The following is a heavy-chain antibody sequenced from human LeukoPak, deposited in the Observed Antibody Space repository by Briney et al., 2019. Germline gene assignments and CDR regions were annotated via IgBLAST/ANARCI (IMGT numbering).Heavy chain of an antibody. V-gene: IGHV5-51*01. J-gene: IGHJ3*02. CDR3: AATYCSSTSCRDAFDI. Sequence: GESLKISCKGSGYSFTSYWIGWVRPMPGKGLEWMGIIYPGDSDTRYSPSFQGQVTISADKSISTAYLQWSSLKASDTAMYYCAATYCSSTSCRDAFDIWGQGTMVTVSS. CDR1: GYSFTSYW. D-gene: IGHD2-2*01. CDR2: IYPGDSDT.